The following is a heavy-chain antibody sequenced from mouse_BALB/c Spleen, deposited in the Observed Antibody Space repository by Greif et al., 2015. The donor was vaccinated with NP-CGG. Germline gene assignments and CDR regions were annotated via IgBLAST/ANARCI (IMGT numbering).Heavy chain of an antibody. D-gene: IGHD2-14*01. V-gene: IGHV1-14*01. Sequence: EVQLQQSGPELVKPGASVKMSCKASGYTFTSYVMHWVKQKPGQGLEWIGYINPYNDGTKYNEKFKGKATLTSDKSSSTAYMELSGLTSEDSAVYYCARWNYRYVEAMDYWGQGTSVTVSS. CDR2: INPYNDGT. CDR3: ARWNYRYVEAMDY. CDR1: GYTFTSYV. J-gene: IGHJ4*01.